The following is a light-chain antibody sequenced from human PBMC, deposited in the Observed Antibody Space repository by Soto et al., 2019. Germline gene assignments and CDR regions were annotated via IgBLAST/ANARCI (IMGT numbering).Light chain of an antibody. CDR1: SSNIGNNY. CDR3: GTWDSSLSAVV. J-gene: IGLJ2*01. CDR2: DNN. Sequence: QSVLTQPPSMSAAPGQTVTISCSGSSSNIGNNYVSWYQQLPGTAPKLLIYDNNKRPSGIPDRFSGSKSGTSATLGITGLQTGDEADYYCGTWDSSLSAVVFGGGTKVTVL. V-gene: IGLV1-51*01.